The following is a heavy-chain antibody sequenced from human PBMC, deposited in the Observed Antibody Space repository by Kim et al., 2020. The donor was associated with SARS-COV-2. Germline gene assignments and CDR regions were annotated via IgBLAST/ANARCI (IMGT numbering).Heavy chain of an antibody. CDR3: ARVNYDILTGYLDY. D-gene: IGHD3-9*01. Sequence: ADSVKGRFTISRDNSKNTLYLQMGSLRAEAMAVYYCARVNYDILTGYLDYWGQGTLVTVSS. J-gene: IGHJ4*02. V-gene: IGHV3-64*02.